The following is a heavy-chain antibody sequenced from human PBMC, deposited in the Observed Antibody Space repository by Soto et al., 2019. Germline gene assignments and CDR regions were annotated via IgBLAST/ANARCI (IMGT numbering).Heavy chain of an antibody. J-gene: IGHJ4*02. CDR1: GFTFSSYG. V-gene: IGHV3-30*03. CDR3: AIRSVAGTRVFDY. Sequence: SLRLSCAASGFTFSSYGMHWVRQAPGKGLEWVAVISYDGSNKYYADSVKGRFTISRDNSENTLYLQMNSLRAEDTAVYYCAIRSVAGTRVFDYWGQGTLVTVSS. D-gene: IGHD6-19*01. CDR2: ISYDGSNK.